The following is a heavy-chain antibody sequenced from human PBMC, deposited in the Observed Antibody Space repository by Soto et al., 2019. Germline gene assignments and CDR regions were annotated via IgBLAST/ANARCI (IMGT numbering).Heavy chain of an antibody. V-gene: IGHV4-61*01. CDR3: ARESFYDSGGFHGFDY. Sequence: SETLSLTCTVSGDSSSRGSYYWSWIRPPPGKGLEWIGYIYYSGSTNYNPSLKSRVTISVDTSKNQFSLKLSSVTAADTAVYYCARESFYDSGGFHGFDYWGQGTLVTVSS. D-gene: IGHD3-22*01. CDR2: IYYSGST. J-gene: IGHJ4*02. CDR1: GDSSSRGSYY.